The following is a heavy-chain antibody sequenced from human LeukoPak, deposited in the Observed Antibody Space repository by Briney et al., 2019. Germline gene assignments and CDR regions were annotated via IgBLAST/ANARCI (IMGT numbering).Heavy chain of an antibody. D-gene: IGHD3-22*01. Sequence: GGSLRLSCAASGFTFDTYSMNWVRQAPGKGLEWVSYNSSSSSTIYYADSVKGRFTISRDNAKNSLNLQMNSLRAEDTAVYYCAREDYDSSGYYYFDNWGQGTLVTVPS. V-gene: IGHV3-48*04. CDR1: GFTFDTYS. CDR3: AREDYDSSGYYYFDN. J-gene: IGHJ4*02. CDR2: NSSSSSTI.